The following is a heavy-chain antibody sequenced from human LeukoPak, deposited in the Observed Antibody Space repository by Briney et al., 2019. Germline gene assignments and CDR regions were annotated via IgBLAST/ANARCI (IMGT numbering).Heavy chain of an antibody. D-gene: IGHD4-23*01. CDR1: GYTFTSYY. Sequence: ASVKVSCKXSGYTFTSYYMHWVRQAPGQGLEWMGVINPSGGSTSYAQKFQGRVTMTRDTSTSTVYMELSSLRSEDTAVYYCARGDVGGNSGRGDYFDYWGQGTLVTVSS. V-gene: IGHV1-46*01. CDR3: ARGDVGGNSGRGDYFDY. J-gene: IGHJ4*02. CDR2: INPSGGST.